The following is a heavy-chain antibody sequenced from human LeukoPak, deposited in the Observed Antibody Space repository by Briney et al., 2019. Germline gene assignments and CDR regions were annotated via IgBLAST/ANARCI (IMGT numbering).Heavy chain of an antibody. V-gene: IGHV3-23*01. J-gene: IGHJ4*02. CDR2: IDISGGST. CDR3: ANEVRPNDY. D-gene: IGHD4/OR15-4a*01. Sequence: LSGGSLRLSCAASGFTFSSYAMSWVRQAPGKGLEWVSSIDISGGSTYYADSVKGRFTISRDNSKNTLYLQMNSLRGEDTALYFCANEVRPNDYWGQGTLVTVSS. CDR1: GFTFSSYA.